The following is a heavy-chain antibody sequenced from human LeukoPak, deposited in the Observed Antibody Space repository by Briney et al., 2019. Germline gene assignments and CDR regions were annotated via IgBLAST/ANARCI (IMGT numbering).Heavy chain of an antibody. Sequence: SETLSLTCTVSGGSISSRSFCWGWIRQPPGTGLEGIGSICYSGSTFYDPSLKSRVTISVDTSKNQFSLKLSSVTAADTAVYYCARTSSFLAIDYWGQGTLVTVSS. D-gene: IGHD3-3*01. J-gene: IGHJ4*02. CDR2: ICYSGST. CDR3: ARTSSFLAIDY. CDR1: GGSISSRSFC. V-gene: IGHV4-39*01.